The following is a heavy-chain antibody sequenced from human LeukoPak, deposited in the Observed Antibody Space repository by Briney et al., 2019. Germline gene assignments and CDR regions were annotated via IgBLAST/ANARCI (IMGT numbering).Heavy chain of an antibody. J-gene: IGHJ4*02. CDR2: IRYDGDNK. Sequence: GGSLRLSCAASGFTVSSRHMSWVRQAPGKGLEWVAFIRYDGDNKYYGDSVKGRLTISRDNSKNTLYLQMSSLRAEDTAVYYCARAYSTYPDYWGQGTLVTVSS. D-gene: IGHD2-15*01. CDR1: GFTVSSRH. V-gene: IGHV3-30*02. CDR3: ARAYSTYPDY.